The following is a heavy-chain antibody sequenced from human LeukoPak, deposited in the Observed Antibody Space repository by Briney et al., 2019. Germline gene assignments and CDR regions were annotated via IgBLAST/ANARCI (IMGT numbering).Heavy chain of an antibody. CDR3: ARHKLGVCGGGGCPYYFDY. V-gene: IGHV4-59*08. CDR2: VYYDGNT. Sequence: SETLSLTCTVSGDSMSSDCWSWSRQPPGMGLEWIAYVYYDGNTRYNPSLKSRVTMSVDTSKNQFSLKLSSVTAADTAVYYCARHKLGVCGGGGCPYYFDYWGQGTLVTVSS. D-gene: IGHD2-15*01. CDR1: GDSMSSDC. J-gene: IGHJ4*02.